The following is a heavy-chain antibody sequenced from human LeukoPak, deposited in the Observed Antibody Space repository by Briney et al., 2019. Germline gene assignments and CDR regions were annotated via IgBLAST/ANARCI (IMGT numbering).Heavy chain of an antibody. Sequence: SETLSLTCAVYGGSFSGYYWSWIRQAPGKGLEWIGEINHSGSTNYNPSLKSRVTISVDTSKNQFSLKLSSVTAADTAVYYCARGIAVAGTGDYWGQGTLVTVSS. V-gene: IGHV4-34*01. CDR3: ARGIAVAGTGDY. CDR1: GGSFSGYY. D-gene: IGHD6-19*01. J-gene: IGHJ4*02. CDR2: INHSGST.